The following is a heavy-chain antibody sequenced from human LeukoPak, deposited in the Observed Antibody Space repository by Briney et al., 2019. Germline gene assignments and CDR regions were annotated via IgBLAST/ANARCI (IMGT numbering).Heavy chain of an antibody. CDR3: ARADWGFYFDY. D-gene: IGHD3/OR15-3a*01. J-gene: IGHJ4*02. Sequence: PGGSLRLSCAASGFTFSSYWMHWVRQAPGKGLVWVSRINSDGSSTSYADSVKGRFTISRDNARSTLSLQMNSLRAEDTAVYYCARADWGFYFDYWGQGILVTVSS. CDR2: INSDGSST. V-gene: IGHV3-74*01. CDR1: GFTFSSYW.